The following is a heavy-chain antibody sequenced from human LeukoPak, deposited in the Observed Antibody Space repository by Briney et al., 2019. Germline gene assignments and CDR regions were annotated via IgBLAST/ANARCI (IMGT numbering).Heavy chain of an antibody. J-gene: IGHJ4*02. CDR2: IIAMFGTP. CDR3: AVGRICGVTSCPRTY. CDR1: GCTFDTYV. D-gene: IGHD2-21*01. V-gene: IGHV1-69*06. Sequence: SVKVSCKTSGCTFDTYVVSWVRQAPGQGLDWMGRIIAMFGTPNYAQGFQGRVAITADKSTSTAYMELRGLKSEDTAVYYCAVGRICGVTSCPRTYWGQGTLVTVSS.